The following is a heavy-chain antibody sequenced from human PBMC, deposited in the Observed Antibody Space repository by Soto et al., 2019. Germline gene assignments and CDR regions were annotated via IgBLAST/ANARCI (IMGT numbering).Heavy chain of an antibody. CDR3: ASDNVGPRSGGGMDV. CDR2: IYHSGVT. CDR1: GDSSSTSTYS. Sequence: PSATLSLTCSFSGDSSSTSTYSWSWIRQPPGKALEWVGFIYHSGVTSYNPSLKSRLSISLATSKSQFTLKLTSVTAADTALYYCASDNVGPRSGGGMDVWGQGTTVTVSS. J-gene: IGHJ6*02. D-gene: IGHD1-26*01. V-gene: IGHV4-30-2*05.